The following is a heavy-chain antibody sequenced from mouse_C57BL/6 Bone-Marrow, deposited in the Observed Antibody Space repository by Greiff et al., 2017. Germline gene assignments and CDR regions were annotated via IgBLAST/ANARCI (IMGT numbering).Heavy chain of an antibody. CDR1: GYTFTSYW. Sequence: VQLQQPGAELVKPGASVKMSCKASGYTFTSYWITWVKQRPGQGLEWIGDIYPGSGSTNYNEKFKSKATLTVDTSSSPAYMQLSSLTSEDSAVYYCARRQLRLRWFAYWGQGTLVTVSA. V-gene: IGHV1-55*01. CDR2: IYPGSGST. J-gene: IGHJ3*01. D-gene: IGHD3-2*02. CDR3: ARRQLRLRWFAY.